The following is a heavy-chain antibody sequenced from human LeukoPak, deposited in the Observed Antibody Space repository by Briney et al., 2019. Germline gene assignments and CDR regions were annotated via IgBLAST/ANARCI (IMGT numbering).Heavy chain of an antibody. Sequence: GGSLRLSCAASGFTLGTYWMSWVRQPPGKGLEWVANIKQDGSEKCYVDSVKGRFTISRDNNRNLLYLQMDSLRAENMAVYYCARDRGWLFGRTNYFDFWGQGTLVTVSS. D-gene: IGHD6-19*01. CDR3: ARDRGWLFGRTNYFDF. CDR2: IKQDGSEK. J-gene: IGHJ4*02. V-gene: IGHV3-7*03. CDR1: GFTLGTYW.